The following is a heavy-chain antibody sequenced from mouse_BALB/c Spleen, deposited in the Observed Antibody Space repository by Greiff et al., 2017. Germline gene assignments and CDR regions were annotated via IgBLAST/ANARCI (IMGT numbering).Heavy chain of an antibody. V-gene: IGHV1-5*01. J-gene: IGHJ2*01. CDR2: IYPGNSDT. D-gene: IGHD1-2*01. Sequence: VQLQQSGTVLARPGASVKMSCKASGYSFTSYWMHWVKQRPGQGLEWIGAIYPGNSDTSYNQKFKGKAKLTAVTSASTAYMELSSLTNEDSAVYYCTRSHYYGYVDYWGQGTTLTVSS. CDR1: GYSFTSYW. CDR3: TRSHYYGYVDY.